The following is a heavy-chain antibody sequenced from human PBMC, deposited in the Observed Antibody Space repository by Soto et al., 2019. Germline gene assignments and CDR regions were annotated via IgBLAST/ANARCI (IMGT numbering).Heavy chain of an antibody. CDR2: INPSRGGT. Sequence: QVQLVQSGAEVKKPGASVRVSCKASAYTFTSYYVHWVRQAPGQGPEWMGMINPSRGGTDYAQKFQGRVTMTRDTSTTTVYMELSSLRSEDTAIYYCTRSIITTAGTDAFDLWGQGTLVTGSS. CDR1: AYTFTSYY. V-gene: IGHV1-46*03. J-gene: IGHJ3*01. D-gene: IGHD6-13*01. CDR3: TRSIITTAGTDAFDL.